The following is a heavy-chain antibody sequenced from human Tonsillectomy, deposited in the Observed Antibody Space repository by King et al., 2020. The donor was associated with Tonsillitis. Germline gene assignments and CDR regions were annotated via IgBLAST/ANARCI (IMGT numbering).Heavy chain of an antibody. D-gene: IGHD2-2*01. CDR1: EYSFTSYY. CDR3: ARDSSGLVGLSHTHFHFFYMDV. V-gene: IGHV1-46*01. Sequence: QVQLVQSGAEVKKPGASGKVSCKASEYSFTSYYMHWVRQAPGQGLEWMGIINPSGGSTTYAQKFQDRVTMTRDTSTSTVYMELGSLRSEDTAVYFCARDSSGLVGLSHTHFHFFYMDVWGKGTTVTVSS. CDR2: INPSGGST. J-gene: IGHJ6*03.